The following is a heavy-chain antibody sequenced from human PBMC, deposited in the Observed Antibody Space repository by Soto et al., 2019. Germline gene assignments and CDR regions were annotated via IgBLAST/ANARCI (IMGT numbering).Heavy chain of an antibody. D-gene: IGHD3-9*01. CDR2: ISAYNGNT. V-gene: IGHV1-18*01. CDR3: ARLRYFDWLGDYYYYMDV. CDR1: GYTFTSYG. J-gene: IGHJ6*03. Sequence: GASVKVSCKASGYTFTSYGISWVRQAPGQGLEWMGWISAYNGNTNYAQKLQGRVTMTTDTSTSTAYMELRSLRSDDTAVYYCARLRYFDWLGDYYYYMDVWGKGTTVTVSS.